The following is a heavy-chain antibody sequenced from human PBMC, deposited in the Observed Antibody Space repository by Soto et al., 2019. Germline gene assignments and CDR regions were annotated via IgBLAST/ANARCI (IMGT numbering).Heavy chain of an antibody. V-gene: IGHV3-21*01. CDR2: ITSGSDSI. Sequence: EVRLVESGGGLVKPGGSLRLSCAASGFTFNTYLMNWVRQAPGKGLEWVSSITSGSDSIYYADSVKGRFTISRDNAKNSLYLQMASLRAEDTAVYYCARRLTTVTTRWGAFDIWGQGTMVSVSS. CDR1: GFTFNTYL. D-gene: IGHD4-17*01. J-gene: IGHJ3*02. CDR3: ARRLTTVTTRWGAFDI.